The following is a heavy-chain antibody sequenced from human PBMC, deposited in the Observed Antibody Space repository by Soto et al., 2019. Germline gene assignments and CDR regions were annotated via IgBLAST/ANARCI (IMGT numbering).Heavy chain of an antibody. V-gene: IGHV3-9*01. Sequence: GGSLRLSCAASGFTFDDYAMHWVRQAPGKGLEWVSGISWNSGSIGYADSVKGRFTISRDNAKNSLYLQMNSLRAEDTALYYCARFRSHYYMDVWGKGTTVTVPS. CDR2: ISWNSGSI. CDR3: ARFRSHYYMDV. CDR1: GFTFDDYA. J-gene: IGHJ6*03.